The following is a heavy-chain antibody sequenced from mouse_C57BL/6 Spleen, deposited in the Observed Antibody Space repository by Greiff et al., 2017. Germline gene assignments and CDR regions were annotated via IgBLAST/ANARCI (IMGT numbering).Heavy chain of an antibody. Sequence: QVQLQQSGPELVKPRASVKISCKASGYAFSSSWMNWVKQRPGKGLEWIGRIYPGDGDTNYNGKFKGKATLTADKSSSTAYMQLSSLTSEDSAVXFYSILYYYGPYAMDYWGQGTSVTVSS. V-gene: IGHV1-82*01. CDR3: SILYYYGPYAMDY. CDR2: IYPGDGDT. D-gene: IGHD1-1*01. CDR1: GYAFSSSW. J-gene: IGHJ4*01.